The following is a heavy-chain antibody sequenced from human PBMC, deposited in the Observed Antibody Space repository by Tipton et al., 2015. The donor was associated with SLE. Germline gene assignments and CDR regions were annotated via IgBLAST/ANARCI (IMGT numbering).Heavy chain of an antibody. CDR3: TRDRYYGSGTYGAYFGMDV. D-gene: IGHD3-10*01. CDR2: MRKTGYGGTI. Sequence: SLRLSCRGSGFTFGDYDMIWVRQAPGKGLEWLSFMRKTGYGGTIEYAASVKGRFTISRDDSESIAYLQMNSLKTEDTAVYYCTRDRYYGSGTYGAYFGMDVWGQGTTVIVSS. J-gene: IGHJ6*02. CDR1: GFTFGDYD. V-gene: IGHV3-49*04.